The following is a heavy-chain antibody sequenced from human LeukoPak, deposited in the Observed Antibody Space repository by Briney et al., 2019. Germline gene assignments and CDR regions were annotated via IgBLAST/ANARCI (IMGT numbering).Heavy chain of an antibody. CDR1: GFTFSSYA. J-gene: IGHJ3*01. D-gene: IGHD6-19*01. CDR3: AKDSRDSSCWSDAFDF. V-gene: IGHV3-23*01. Sequence: PGGSLRLSCAASGFTFSSYAMSWVRQAPGKGLEWVSAISGSGGSTYYADSVKGRFTISRDNSKNTLYLQMNSLRAEDTAVYYCAKDSRDSSCWSDAFDFWGQGTMVTVSS. CDR2: ISGSGGST.